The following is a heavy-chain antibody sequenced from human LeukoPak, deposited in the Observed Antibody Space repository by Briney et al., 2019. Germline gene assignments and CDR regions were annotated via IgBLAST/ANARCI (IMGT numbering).Heavy chain of an antibody. D-gene: IGHD3-10*01. CDR3: AKGLGAEGSYYYYGMHV. Sequence: GRSLRLSCAASGFTFSSYAMHWVRQAPGKGPEWVAVISYDGSNKYYADSVKGRFTISRDNSKNTLYVQMNSLRAEDTAVYYCAKGLGAEGSYYYYGMHVWGQGTTVTVSS. J-gene: IGHJ6*02. CDR2: ISYDGSNK. CDR1: GFTFSSYA. V-gene: IGHV3-30-3*01.